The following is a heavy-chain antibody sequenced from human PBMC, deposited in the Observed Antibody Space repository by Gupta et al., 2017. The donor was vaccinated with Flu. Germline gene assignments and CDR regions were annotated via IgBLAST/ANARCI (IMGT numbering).Heavy chain of an antibody. CDR2: ISSNGGST. V-gene: IGHV3-64*01. Sequence: EVQLVESGGGLVQPGGSLRLSCAASGFTFSSYGMHWVRQAPGKELEYVSAISSNGGSTFYANSVKGRFTISRDNSKNTLYLQLGSLRAEDMAVYYCARRSWDLTYFDYWGQGTLVTVSS. J-gene: IGHJ4*02. CDR3: ARRSWDLTYFDY. CDR1: GFTFSSYG. D-gene: IGHD1-26*01.